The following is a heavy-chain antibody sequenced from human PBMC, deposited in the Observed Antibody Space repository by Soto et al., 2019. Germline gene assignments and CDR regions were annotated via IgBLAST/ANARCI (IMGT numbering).Heavy chain of an antibody. V-gene: IGHV4-34*01. CDR3: ARVRSGWLLXFYYMDV. CDR2: INHSGST. J-gene: IGHJ6*03. Sequence: PSETLSLTCAVYGGSFSGYYWSWIRQPPGKGLEWIGEINHSGSTNYNPSLKSRVTISVDTSKNQFSLKLSSVTAADTAVYYCARVRSGWLLXFYYMDVWGKGTTVTVSS. CDR1: GGSFSGYY. D-gene: IGHD6-19*01.